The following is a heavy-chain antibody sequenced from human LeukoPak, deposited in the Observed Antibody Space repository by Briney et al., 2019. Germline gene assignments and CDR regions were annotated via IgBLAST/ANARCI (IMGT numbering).Heavy chain of an antibody. Sequence: PESSVKVSCKASVGTFISYAISWVRQAPGQGLEWMGGIIPIFGTANYAQKLQGRVTITTDESTSTAYMELSSLRSEDTAVYYCVGCSSTNWFDPWGQGSLVTVSS. J-gene: IGHJ5*02. D-gene: IGHD2-2*01. CDR1: VGTFISYA. V-gene: IGHV1-69*05. CDR3: VGCSSTNWFDP. CDR2: IIPIFGTA.